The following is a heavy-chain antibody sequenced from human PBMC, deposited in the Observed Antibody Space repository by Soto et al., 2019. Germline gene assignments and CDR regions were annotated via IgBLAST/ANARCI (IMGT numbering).Heavy chain of an antibody. Sequence: ASVKVSCKASGYTFTSYAMHWVRQAPGQRLEWMGWINAGNGNTKYSQKFQSRVTITRDTSASTAYMELSSLRSEDTAVYYCASGQIAAARVPFDYWGQGTVVTVSS. D-gene: IGHD6-13*01. CDR3: ASGQIAAARVPFDY. V-gene: IGHV1-3*01. CDR1: GYTFTSYA. CDR2: INAGNGNT. J-gene: IGHJ4*02.